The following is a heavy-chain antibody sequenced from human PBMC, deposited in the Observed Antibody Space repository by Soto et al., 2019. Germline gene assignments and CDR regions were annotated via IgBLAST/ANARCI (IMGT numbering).Heavy chain of an antibody. Sequence: GGSLRLSCAASGFTFSSYSMNWVRQAPGKGLEWVSYISSSSSTIYYADSVKGRFTISRDNAKNSLYLQMNSLRDEDTAVHYCAKSIAAAGTYGMDVWGQGTTVTVSS. CDR3: AKSIAAAGTYGMDV. CDR1: GFTFSSYS. D-gene: IGHD6-13*01. CDR2: ISSSSSTI. V-gene: IGHV3-48*02. J-gene: IGHJ6*02.